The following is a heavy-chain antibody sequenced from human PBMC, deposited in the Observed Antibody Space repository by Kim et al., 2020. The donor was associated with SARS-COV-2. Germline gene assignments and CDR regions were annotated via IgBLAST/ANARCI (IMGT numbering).Heavy chain of an antibody. D-gene: IGHD6-13*01. CDR3: ARDHSSSWNYYYYMDV. CDR2: ISYDGSNK. Sequence: GGSLRLSCAASGFTFSSYAMHWVRQAPGKGLEWVAVISYDGSNKYYADSVKGRFTISRDNSKNTLYLQMNSLRAEDTAVYYCARDHSSSWNYYYYMDVWG. V-gene: IGHV3-30-3*01. J-gene: IGHJ6*03. CDR1: GFTFSSYA.